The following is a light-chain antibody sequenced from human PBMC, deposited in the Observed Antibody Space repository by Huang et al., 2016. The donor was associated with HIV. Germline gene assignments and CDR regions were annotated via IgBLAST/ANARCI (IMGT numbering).Light chain of an antibody. CDR1: QNLNTF. Sequence: EIVLTQSPATLSFSPGETPTLSCRATQNLNTFLAWYQQRPGLAPRLLVYNASSRAAGTPVRFRGSGSGTDFNLTISSLKPEDFGIYYCQQRSKSLTFGGGTTAEIK. V-gene: IGKV3-11*01. CDR2: NAS. J-gene: IGKJ4*01. CDR3: QQRSKSLT.